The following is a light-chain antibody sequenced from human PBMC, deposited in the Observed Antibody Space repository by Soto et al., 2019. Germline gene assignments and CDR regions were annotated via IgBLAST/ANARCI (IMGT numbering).Light chain of an antibody. CDR3: QQFDDSVT. J-gene: IGKJ5*01. V-gene: IGKV3-20*01. CDR1: HSVSRTY. Sequence: EIVLTQSPGTLSLSPGERATLSCRASHSVSRTYLAWYQQKPGQAPRLLIYGASDRATGTPDRFSGSGSGTDSTLTISRLEPEDSAVYYCQQFDDSVTFGQGTRLDIK. CDR2: GAS.